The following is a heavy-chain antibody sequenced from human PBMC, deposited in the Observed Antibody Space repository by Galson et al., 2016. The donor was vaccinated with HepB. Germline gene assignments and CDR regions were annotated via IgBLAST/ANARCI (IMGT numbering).Heavy chain of an antibody. J-gene: IGHJ4*02. Sequence: CAISGDSVSNNHAAWNWVRQSPSRGLEWLGRTYYRSRWYHDYAVSVKSRITINPDTSKNQFSLQVDSVSPEDAAVYYCAGGAGTFEYWGQGTLVTVSS. CDR1: GDSVSNNHAA. V-gene: IGHV6-1*01. D-gene: IGHD1-7*01. CDR3: AGGAGTFEY. CDR2: TYYRSRWYH.